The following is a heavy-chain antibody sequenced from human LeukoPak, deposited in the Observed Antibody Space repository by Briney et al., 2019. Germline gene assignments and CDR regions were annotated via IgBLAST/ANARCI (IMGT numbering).Heavy chain of an antibody. CDR3: ARARASGRSGFDY. J-gene: IGHJ4*02. D-gene: IGHD2-15*01. CDR1: GLTVSSYS. Sequence: GGSLRLSCVASGLTVSSYSMNWVRQAHGKGLERVSYISSSSSSTIYYADSVKGRFTISRDNAKNSLDLQMNSLRDEDTAVYYCARARASGRSGFDYWGQGTLVTVSS. V-gene: IGHV3-48*02. CDR2: ISSSSSSTI.